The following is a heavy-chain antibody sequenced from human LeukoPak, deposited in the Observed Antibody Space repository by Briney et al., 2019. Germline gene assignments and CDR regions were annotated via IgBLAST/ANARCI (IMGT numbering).Heavy chain of an antibody. CDR1: GESFSGYY. J-gene: IGHJ5*02. D-gene: IGHD6-13*01. CDR2: INHSGST. V-gene: IGHV4-34*01. Sequence: KPSETPSLTCAVYGESFSGYYWSWIRQPPGKRLEWIGEINHSGSTNYNPSLKSRVTISVDTSKNQFSLKLSSVTAADTAVYYCARGPNSGSWYRRKDNWFDPWGQGTLVTVSS. CDR3: ARGPNSGSWYRRKDNWFDP.